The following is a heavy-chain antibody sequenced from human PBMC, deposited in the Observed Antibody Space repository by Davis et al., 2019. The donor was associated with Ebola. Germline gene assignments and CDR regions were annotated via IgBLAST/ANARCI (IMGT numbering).Heavy chain of an antibody. CDR2: IEPSDSYT. CDR3: ARLRGGWVDY. Sequence: KVSCKGSGYSFTSYFISWVRQLPGKGLEWMGRIEPSDSYTDYSPSFQGHVTISADKSISTAYLQWSSLKASDTAMYYCARLRGGWVDYWGQGTLVTVSS. V-gene: IGHV5-10-1*01. D-gene: IGHD4-17*01. J-gene: IGHJ4*02. CDR1: GYSFTSYF.